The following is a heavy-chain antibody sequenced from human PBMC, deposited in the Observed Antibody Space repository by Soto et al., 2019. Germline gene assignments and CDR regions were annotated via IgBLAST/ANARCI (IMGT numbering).Heavy chain of an antibody. CDR2: IYNSGTT. J-gene: IGHJ2*01. Sequence: QVQLQESGPGLVKPSQTLSLTCTVSGGSISSGDYYWSWIRQPPGKGLEWIGYIYNSGTTYYNPSLKSRVTISLDTSKKQFSLKLTSVTAADTVVYYCAAFLGAYWYFDLWGRGTLVT. D-gene: IGHD1-26*01. V-gene: IGHV4-30-4*01. CDR3: AAFLGAYWYFDL. CDR1: GGSISSGDYY.